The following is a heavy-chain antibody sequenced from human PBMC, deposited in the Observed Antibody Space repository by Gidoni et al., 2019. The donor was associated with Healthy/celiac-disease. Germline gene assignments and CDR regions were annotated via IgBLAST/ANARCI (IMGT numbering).Heavy chain of an antibody. CDR3: AKDDPITMVWGVTPFGYGMDV. J-gene: IGHJ6*02. D-gene: IGHD3-10*01. Sequence: EVQLLESGGGLVQPGGSLRLSCAASGFTFSSYAMSWVRQAPGKGLEWVSAISGSGGSTYYADSVKGRFTISRDNSKNTLYLQMNSLRAEDTAVYYCAKDDPITMVWGVTPFGYGMDVWGQGTTVTVSS. V-gene: IGHV3-23*01. CDR1: GFTFSSYA. CDR2: ISGSGGST.